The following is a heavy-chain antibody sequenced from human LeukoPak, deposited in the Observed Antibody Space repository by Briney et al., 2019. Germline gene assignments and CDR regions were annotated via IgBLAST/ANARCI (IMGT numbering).Heavy chain of an antibody. CDR1: GGSISSSSYY. CDR3: ARGYTLFDY. CDR2: IYYSGST. Sequence: PSETLSLTCTVSGGSISSSSYYWGWIRQPPGKGLEWIGYIYYSGSTNYNPSLKSRVTISVDTSKNQFSLKLSSVTAADTAVYYCARGYTLFDYWGQGTLVTVSS. V-gene: IGHV4-61*05. J-gene: IGHJ4*02. D-gene: IGHD5-24*01.